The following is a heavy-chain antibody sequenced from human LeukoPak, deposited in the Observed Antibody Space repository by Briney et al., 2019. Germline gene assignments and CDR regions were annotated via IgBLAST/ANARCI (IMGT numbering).Heavy chain of an antibody. CDR2: ISSSSSYI. D-gene: IGHD6-6*01. V-gene: IGHV3-21*01. J-gene: IGHJ5*02. CDR1: GFTFSSYS. Sequence: GGSLRLSCAASGFTFSSYSMNWVRQAPGKGLEWVSSISSSSSYIYYADSVKGRFTISRDNARNSLYLQMNSLRAEDTAVYYCARRARDSSSSGWFDPWGQGTLVTVSS. CDR3: ARRARDSSSSGWFDP.